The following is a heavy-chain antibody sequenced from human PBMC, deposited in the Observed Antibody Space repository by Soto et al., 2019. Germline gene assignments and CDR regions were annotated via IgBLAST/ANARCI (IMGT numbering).Heavy chain of an antibody. D-gene: IGHD2-21*02. J-gene: IGHJ4*02. CDR1: GFSFRDHS. CDR3: SGLPKGSVVTG. V-gene: IGHV3-48*02. CDR2: ISSTGDDI. Sequence: VQLMESGGGFVYPGASLRLSCETSGFSFRDHSMNWVRQAPGKGLQWVSYISSTGDDIHYADSVKGRFTVSRDNAKNALFLQMKSLRDDDSAIDYCSGLPKGSVVTGWGQGTLVTVSS.